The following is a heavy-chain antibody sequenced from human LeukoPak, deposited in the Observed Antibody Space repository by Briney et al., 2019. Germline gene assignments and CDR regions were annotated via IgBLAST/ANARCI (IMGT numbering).Heavy chain of an antibody. V-gene: IGHV3-21*01. CDR3: AKEPIPAATHNWFDP. Sequence: GGSLRLSCAASGFTFSSYSMNWVRQAPGKGLEWVSSISSSSSYIYYADSMKGRFTISRDNAKNSLYLQMSSLRAEDTAVYYCAKEPIPAATHNWFDPWGQGTLVTVSS. CDR1: GFTFSSYS. D-gene: IGHD2-2*01. CDR2: ISSSSSYI. J-gene: IGHJ5*02.